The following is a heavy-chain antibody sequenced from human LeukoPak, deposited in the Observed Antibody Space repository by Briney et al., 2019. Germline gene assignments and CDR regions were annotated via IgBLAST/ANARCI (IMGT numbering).Heavy chain of an antibody. CDR2: ISWDGGST. V-gene: IGHV3-43D*03. CDR1: GFTFDDYA. D-gene: IGHD3-10*01. J-gene: IGHJ4*02. CDR3: AKDMWGGGYYDSGSYYGIDY. Sequence: GGSLRLSCAASGFTFDDYAMHWVRHAPGKGLEWVSLISWDGGSTDYADSVKGRFTISRDNSKNSLHLQMNSLRPEDSALYYCAKDMWGGGYYDSGSYYGIDYWGQGTLVTVSS.